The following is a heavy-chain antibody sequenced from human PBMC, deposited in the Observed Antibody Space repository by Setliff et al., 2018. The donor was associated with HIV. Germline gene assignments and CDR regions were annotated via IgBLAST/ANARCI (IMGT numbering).Heavy chain of an antibody. D-gene: IGHD3-9*01. CDR3: AMTLRLFDWGYMDV. CDR1: GVAISGSTYY. CDR2: VHYTGSS. V-gene: IGHV4-39*02. Sequence: SETLSLTCAATGVAISGSTYYWACIRQSPGRGLQWIGSVHYTGSSYRNPSLKSRLTISIDASRNHFSLNLTTVTAADTAVYYCAMTLRLFDWGYMDVWGKGTTVTVSS. J-gene: IGHJ6*03.